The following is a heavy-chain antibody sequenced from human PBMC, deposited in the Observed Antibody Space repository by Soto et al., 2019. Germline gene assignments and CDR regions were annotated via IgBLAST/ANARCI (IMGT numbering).Heavy chain of an antibody. CDR1: GFTFSSYA. CDR3: ARGRRSSSWPEYFQH. Sequence: QVQLVESGGGVVQPGRSLRLSCAASGFTFSSYAMHWVRQAPGKGLEWVAVISYAGSNKYYADSVKGRFTISRDNSKNTLYLQMNSLRAEDTAVYYCARGRRSSSWPEYFQHWGQGTLVTVSS. D-gene: IGHD6-13*01. CDR2: ISYAGSNK. J-gene: IGHJ1*01. V-gene: IGHV3-30-3*01.